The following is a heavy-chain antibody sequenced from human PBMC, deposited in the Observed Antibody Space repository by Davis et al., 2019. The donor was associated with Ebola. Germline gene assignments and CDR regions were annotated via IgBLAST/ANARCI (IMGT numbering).Heavy chain of an antibody. CDR3: ARGGTPSADHFYYYMDV. CDR1: GFNFRTYA. D-gene: IGHD2-2*01. Sequence: PGGSLRLSCVASGFNFRTYAIHWVRQAPGKGLKWVAVISHDGINKYYADSLQGRFTLSRDNSKNTLYLQLSGLTAGDTAVYHCARGGTPSADHFYYYMDVWGKGTTVTVSS. J-gene: IGHJ6*03. V-gene: IGHV3-30-3*01. CDR2: ISHDGINK.